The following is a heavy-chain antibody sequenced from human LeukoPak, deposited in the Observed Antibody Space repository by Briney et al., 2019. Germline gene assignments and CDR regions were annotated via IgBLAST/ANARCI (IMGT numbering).Heavy chain of an antibody. CDR3: ARGRHDITMIVVVMTSVSYYLDV. Sequence: PSETQSLTCAVYGGSFSGYHWTWIRQSPGKGLEWIGDINPSGSTYYNPSLKSRLTISVDTSKNQFSLKLRSVTAADTAVYYCARGRHDITMIVVVMTSVSYYLDVWGKGTTVTVS. CDR2: INPSGST. D-gene: IGHD3-22*01. J-gene: IGHJ6*03. V-gene: IGHV4-34*01. CDR1: GGSFSGYH.